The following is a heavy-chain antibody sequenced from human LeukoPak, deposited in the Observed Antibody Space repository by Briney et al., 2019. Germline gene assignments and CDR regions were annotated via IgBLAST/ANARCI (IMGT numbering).Heavy chain of an antibody. D-gene: IGHD1-26*01. Sequence: ASVKVSCKASGYTFTGYYMHWVRQAPGQGLEWMGWINPDNGGPNYAQKFQGRVTMTGDTSISTAYMELSTVRSDDTAVYYCASAVVGATLPHDAFDIWGQGTMVTVSS. CDR2: INPDNGGP. J-gene: IGHJ3*02. CDR3: ASAVVGATLPHDAFDI. V-gene: IGHV1-2*02. CDR1: GYTFTGYY.